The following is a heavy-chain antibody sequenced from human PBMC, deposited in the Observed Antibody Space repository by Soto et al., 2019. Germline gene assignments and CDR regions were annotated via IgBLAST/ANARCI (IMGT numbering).Heavy chain of an antibody. J-gene: IGHJ4*02. V-gene: IGHV4-30-2*01. CDR1: GGSISSGGYS. CDR3: ARSQNTVTSYDY. Sequence: SETLSLTCAVSGGSISSGGYSWSWIRQPPGKGLEWIGYIYHSGSTYYNPSLKSRVTISVDRSKDQFSLKLSSVTAADTAVYYCARSQNTVTSYDYWGQGTLVTVSS. CDR2: IYHSGST. D-gene: IGHD4-17*01.